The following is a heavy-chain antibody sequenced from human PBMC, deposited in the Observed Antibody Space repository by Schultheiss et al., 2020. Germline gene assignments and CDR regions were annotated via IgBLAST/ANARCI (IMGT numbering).Heavy chain of an antibody. CDR1: GFTFSSYW. CDR2: IYSGGST. CDR3: AGMTGSPDAFDI. J-gene: IGHJ3*02. V-gene: IGHV3-66*01. D-gene: IGHD1-14*01. Sequence: GGSLRLSCAASGFTFSSYWMSWVRQAPGKGLEWVSVIYSGGSTYYADSVKGRFAISRDNSKNTMYLQMNSLRAEDTAVYYCAGMTGSPDAFDIWGQGTMVTVSS.